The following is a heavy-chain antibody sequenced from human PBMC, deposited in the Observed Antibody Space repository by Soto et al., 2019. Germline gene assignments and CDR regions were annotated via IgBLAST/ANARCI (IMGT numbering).Heavy chain of an antibody. Sequence: EVQLVESGGGLVQPGGSLRLSCAASGFTFSNYWMYWVRQAPGKGLVWVSRVNNDGTDTTHADSVKGRFTISRDNAENTWYLQMNSLRAEDTAVYYCARGGVQHALDVWGQGSTVTVSS. CDR1: GFTFSNYW. J-gene: IGHJ6*02. D-gene: IGHD3-10*01. CDR3: ARGGVQHALDV. CDR2: VNNDGTDT. V-gene: IGHV3-74*03.